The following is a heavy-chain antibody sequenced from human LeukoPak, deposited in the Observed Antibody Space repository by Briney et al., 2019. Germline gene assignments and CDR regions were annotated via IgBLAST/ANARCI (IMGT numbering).Heavy chain of an antibody. V-gene: IGHV3-13*04. D-gene: IGHD3-22*01. CDR1: GFTFSSYD. J-gene: IGHJ6*02. CDR2: IGTAGDT. CDR3: ARGIYYDSSGRDRYGMDV. Sequence: GGSLRLSCAASGFTFSSYDTHWVRQATGKGLEWVSAIGTAGDTYYPGSVKGRFTISRENAKNSLYLQMNSLRAGDTAVYYCARGIYYDSSGRDRYGMDVWGQGTTVTVSS.